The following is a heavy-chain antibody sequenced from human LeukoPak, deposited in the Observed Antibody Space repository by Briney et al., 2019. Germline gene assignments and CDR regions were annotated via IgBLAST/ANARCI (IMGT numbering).Heavy chain of an antibody. Sequence: SETLSLTCAVYGGSFSGYYWSWIRQPPGKGLEWIGEVAHTGTTKFNPSLKGRFSIPVDTAKNQFSLRAHSVTAADTALYYCARGRKVPEVRRINWARRENYYYYIDVWGKGTTVTVSS. CDR1: GGSFSGYY. V-gene: IGHV4-34*01. J-gene: IGHJ6*03. D-gene: IGHD2-2*01. CDR2: VAHTGTT. CDR3: ARGRKVPEVRRINWARRENYYYYIDV.